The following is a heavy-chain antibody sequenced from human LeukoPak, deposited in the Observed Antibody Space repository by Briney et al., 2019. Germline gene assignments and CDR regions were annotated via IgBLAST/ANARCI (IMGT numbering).Heavy chain of an antibody. D-gene: IGHD2-2*01. V-gene: IGHV3-64*01. CDR1: GFTFNISG. Sequence: PGGSLRLSCVASGFTFNISGMHWVRQAPGKGPEYVSAISSNGYSTYYANSVKGRFTISRDNSRNMLYLQMGSLKTEDMAVYYCARDWTSDNWGQGTMVTVSS. J-gene: IGHJ3*01. CDR3: ARDWTSDN. CDR2: ISSNGYST.